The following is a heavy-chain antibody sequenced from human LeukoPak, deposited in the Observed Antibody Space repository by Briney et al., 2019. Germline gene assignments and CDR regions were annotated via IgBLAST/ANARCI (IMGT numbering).Heavy chain of an antibody. D-gene: IGHD1-1*01. CDR2: ISYDGSNK. Sequence: PGGSLRLSCAASGLTFSSYAMHWVRQAPGKGLEWVAVISYDGSNKYYADSVKGRFTISRDNSKNTLYLQMNSLRAEDTAVYYCAKDDWNDGDYWGQGTLVTVSS. V-gene: IGHV3-30*04. CDR1: GLTFSSYA. J-gene: IGHJ4*02. CDR3: AKDDWNDGDY.